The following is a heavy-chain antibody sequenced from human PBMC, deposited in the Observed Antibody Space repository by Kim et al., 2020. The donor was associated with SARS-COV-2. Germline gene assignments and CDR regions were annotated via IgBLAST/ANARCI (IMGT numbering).Heavy chain of an antibody. D-gene: IGHD1-20*01. V-gene: IGHV2-70*01. CDR1: GFSLSTSGMC. Sequence: SGPTLVNPTQTLTLTCTFSGFSLSTSGMCVSWIRQPPGKALEWLALIDWDDYTYYSTSLKTRLTISKDTSKNQVVLTMTNMDPVDTATYYCARTLLISGTTYSWFDPWGQGTLVTVSS. J-gene: IGHJ5*02. CDR2: IDWDDYT. CDR3: ARTLLISGTTYSWFDP.